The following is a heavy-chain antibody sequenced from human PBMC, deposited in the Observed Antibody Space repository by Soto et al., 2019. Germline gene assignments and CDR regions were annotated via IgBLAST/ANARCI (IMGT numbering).Heavy chain of an antibody. Sequence: EVQLLESGGGLVQPGGSLRLSCAASGFTFSSYAMSWVRQAPGKGLERVSAISGSGGSTYYADSVKGRFTISRDNSKNTLYLQMNSLRAEDTAGYYCAGSKEVAAARIYGMDVWGQGTTVTVSS. CDR2: ISGSGGST. J-gene: IGHJ6*02. CDR3: AGSKEVAAARIYGMDV. V-gene: IGHV3-23*01. CDR1: GFTFSSYA. D-gene: IGHD6-13*01.